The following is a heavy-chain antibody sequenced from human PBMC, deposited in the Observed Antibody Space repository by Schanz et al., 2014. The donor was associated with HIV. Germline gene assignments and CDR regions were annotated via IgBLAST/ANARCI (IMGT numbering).Heavy chain of an antibody. CDR1: GFTFNNYG. Sequence: DVQLVESGGGLVKRGGSLRLSCAASGFTFNNYGVNWVRQAPGKGLEWISSISSNTNYINYADSVKGRFTISRDNAKNSLXXQMTSLRAEDTAVYYCAKDLGSSGWYENYYGMDVWGQGTTVTVSS. D-gene: IGHD6-19*01. J-gene: IGHJ6*02. CDR3: AKDLGSSGWYENYYGMDV. V-gene: IGHV3-21*01. CDR2: ISSNTNYI.